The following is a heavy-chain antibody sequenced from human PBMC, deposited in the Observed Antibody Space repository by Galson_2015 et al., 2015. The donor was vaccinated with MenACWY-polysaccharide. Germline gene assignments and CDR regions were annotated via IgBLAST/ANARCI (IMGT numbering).Heavy chain of an antibody. CDR3: ARARSRSVSKDPSAYYYYGMDV. Sequence: SAKVSCKASGYISTNYYIQWVRQAPGQGLEWMGLINPTGGSTNNAQRFQGRVTITRDTSTNTVYMDLRSLRSEDTAVFYCARARSRSVSKDPSAYYYYGMDVWGQGTTVTVSS. CDR1: GYISTNYY. J-gene: IGHJ6*02. CDR2: INPTGGST. V-gene: IGHV1-46*01.